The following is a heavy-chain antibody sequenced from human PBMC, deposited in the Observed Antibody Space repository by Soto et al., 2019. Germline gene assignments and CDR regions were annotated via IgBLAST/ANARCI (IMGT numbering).Heavy chain of an antibody. CDR1: GASVTSGDFY. D-gene: IGHD2-21*01. CDR2: IYYNETA. V-gene: IGHV4-30-4*01. Sequence: QVQLQEPGPRLVSPSETLSLTCTVSGASVTSGDFYWSWIRQPPGKGLEWIGYIYYNETAYYTPSLKSRTAISVDTSKNHFTLTLTSVTAADTAIYYCGALLVGGWGQGSLVTVSS. J-gene: IGHJ4*02. CDR3: GALLVGG.